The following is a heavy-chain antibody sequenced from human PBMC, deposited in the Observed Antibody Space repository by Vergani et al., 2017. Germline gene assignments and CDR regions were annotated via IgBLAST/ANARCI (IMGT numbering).Heavy chain of an antibody. CDR2: IDWDDDK. Sequence: QVTLRESGPALVKPTQTLTLTCTFSGFSLSTSGMCVSWNRQPPGKALEWLALIDWDDDKYYSTSLKTRLTISKDTSKNQVVLTMTNMDPVYTATYYCARVFKISSGSYEGMGYFDYWGQGTLVTVSS. CDR3: ARVFKISSGSYEGMGYFDY. D-gene: IGHD1-26*01. J-gene: IGHJ4*02. CDR1: GFSLSTSGMC. V-gene: IGHV2-70*01.